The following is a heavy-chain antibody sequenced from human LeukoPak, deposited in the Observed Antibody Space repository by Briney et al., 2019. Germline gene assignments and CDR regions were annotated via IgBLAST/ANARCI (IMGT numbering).Heavy chain of an antibody. J-gene: IGHJ6*03. V-gene: IGHV3-7*01. Sequence: GGSLRLSCAASGFIFSSYWMSWVRQAPGKGLEWEANINQDGSEKYYVDSVKGRFTISRDNAKNSLYLQMNSLRAEDTAVYYCARDHAFSYYYYYMDVWGKGTTVTVSS. CDR1: GFIFSSYW. CDR2: INQDGSEK. D-gene: IGHD3-3*01. CDR3: ARDHAFSYYYYYMDV.